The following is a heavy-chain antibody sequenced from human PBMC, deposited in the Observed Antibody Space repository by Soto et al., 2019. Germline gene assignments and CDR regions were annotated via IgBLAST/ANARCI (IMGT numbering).Heavy chain of an antibody. CDR3: APLSVSLSGPYGIHV. D-gene: IGHD2-15*01. CDR1: GYSVTSSDYY. V-gene: IGHV4-39*01. CDR2: MFYSGLT. J-gene: IGHJ6*02. Sequence: SETLSLTCSVSGYSVTSSDYYWAWIRQPPGKGLEWIGSMFYSGLTYYNPSLKSRVTLSVDTSKNQFSVRLNSVTAADTAVYYCAPLSVSLSGPYGIHVWGQGTKVTVSS.